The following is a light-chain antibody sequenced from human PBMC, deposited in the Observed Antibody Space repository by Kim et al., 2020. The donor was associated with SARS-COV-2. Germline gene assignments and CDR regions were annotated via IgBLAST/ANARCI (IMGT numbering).Light chain of an antibody. CDR1: QSIAGY. CDR3: QQSYTAPLT. Sequence: ASVGDRVTITCRASQSIAGYLNWYQQKPRKAPKLLIYAASSVQSGVPSRFSGSESGTDFTLTISSLQPEDVATYYCQQSYTAPLTVGGGTKVDIK. J-gene: IGKJ4*01. CDR2: AAS. V-gene: IGKV1-39*01.